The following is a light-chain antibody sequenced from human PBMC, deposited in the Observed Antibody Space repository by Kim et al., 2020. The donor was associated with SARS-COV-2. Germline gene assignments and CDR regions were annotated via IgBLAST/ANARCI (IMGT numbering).Light chain of an antibody. Sequence: SPGERDTLSCRTSQSVSGKLAWYQQKPGQAPRLVIYGASTRTTGIPARFSGSGYETEFTLTISSLQSEDFAVYYWQKYSDWPPWTFGQGTKVDIK. V-gene: IGKV3-15*01. CDR3: QKYSDWPPWT. CDR2: GAS. CDR1: QSVSGK. J-gene: IGKJ1*01.